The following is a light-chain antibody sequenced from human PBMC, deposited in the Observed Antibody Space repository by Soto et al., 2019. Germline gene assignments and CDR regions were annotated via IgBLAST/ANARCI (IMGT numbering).Light chain of an antibody. J-gene: IGKJ1*01. Sequence: EIVLTQSPGTLSLSPGERATLSCRASQSVTSSYLAWHQQKPGQAPRLLIFGASTRATGIPDRFSGSGSGTDFTLTISRREPEDFAVYYCQQYGSSPWTFGQGTKVEIK. CDR2: GAS. V-gene: IGKV3-20*01. CDR1: QSVTSSY. CDR3: QQYGSSPWT.